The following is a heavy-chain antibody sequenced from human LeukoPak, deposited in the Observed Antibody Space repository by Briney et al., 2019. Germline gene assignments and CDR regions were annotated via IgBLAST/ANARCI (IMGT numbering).Heavy chain of an antibody. CDR1: GGSINSYY. V-gene: IGHV4-59*01. CDR3: ARDRAYSSRANYYYYYGMDV. Sequence: SETLSLTCTVSGGSINSYYWSWIRQPPGKGLEWIGYIYYSGSTNYNPSLKSRVTISVDTSKNQFSLKLSSVTAAGTAVYYCARDRAYSSRANYYYYYGMDVWGKGTTVTVSS. D-gene: IGHD6-13*01. CDR2: IYYSGST. J-gene: IGHJ6*04.